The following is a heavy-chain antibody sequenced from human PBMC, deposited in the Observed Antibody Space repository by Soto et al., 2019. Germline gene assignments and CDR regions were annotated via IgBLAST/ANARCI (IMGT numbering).Heavy chain of an antibody. V-gene: IGHV1-2*04. Sequence: ASVKVSCKASGYTFTGYYMHWVRQAPGQGLEWMGWINPNSGGTNYAQKFQGWVTMTRDTSISTAYMELSRLRSDDTAVYYCARDSCSGGSCYSRYYYGMDVWGQGPKVTVSS. J-gene: IGHJ6*02. CDR2: INPNSGGT. CDR3: ARDSCSGGSCYSRYYYGMDV. CDR1: GYTFTGYY. D-gene: IGHD2-15*01.